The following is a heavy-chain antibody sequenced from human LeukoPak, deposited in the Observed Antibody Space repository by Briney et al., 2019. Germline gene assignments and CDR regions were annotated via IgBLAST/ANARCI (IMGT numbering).Heavy chain of an antibody. D-gene: IGHD3-3*01. Sequence: PSETLSLTCTVSSYSISSGYYWGWIRQPPGKGLEWIGSIYHSGSAYYNPSLKSRVTVSADTSKNQFSLKLNSVTAADTAVYYCARVPHGETIFGVVLYWFDPWGQGTLVTVFS. V-gene: IGHV4-38-2*02. CDR1: SYSISSGYY. CDR3: ARVPHGETIFGVVLYWFDP. CDR2: IYHSGSA. J-gene: IGHJ5*02.